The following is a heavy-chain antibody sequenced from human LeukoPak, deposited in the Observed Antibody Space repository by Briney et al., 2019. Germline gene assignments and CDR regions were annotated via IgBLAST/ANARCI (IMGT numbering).Heavy chain of an antibody. V-gene: IGHV1-18*01. CDR3: SRGENDFWSGYSH. D-gene: IGHD3-3*01. CDR1: GYTFTNFG. CDR2: ISTYNGNT. Sequence: GASGRVSCKASGYTFTNFGINGGGQAPGQGLEGRGWISTYNGNTNYAQKLQGRVTMTTDASTNTAYMELRSLGSDDTAEYYCSRGENDFWSGYSHWGQGTLVTVSS. J-gene: IGHJ4*02.